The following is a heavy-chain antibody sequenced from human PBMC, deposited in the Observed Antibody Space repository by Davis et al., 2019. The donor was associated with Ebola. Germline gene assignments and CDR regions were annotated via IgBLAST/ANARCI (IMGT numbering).Heavy chain of an antibody. J-gene: IGHJ2*01. D-gene: IGHD6-19*01. CDR2: IYYSGST. CDR1: GGSVSSGSYY. Sequence: PSETLSLTCTVSGGSVSSGSYYWSWIRQPPGKGLEWIGYIYYSGSTNYNPSLKSRVTISVDTSKNQFSLKLSSVTAADTAVYYCAREERYSSGWYIWYFDLWGRGTLVTVSS. V-gene: IGHV4-61*01. CDR3: AREERYSSGWYIWYFDL.